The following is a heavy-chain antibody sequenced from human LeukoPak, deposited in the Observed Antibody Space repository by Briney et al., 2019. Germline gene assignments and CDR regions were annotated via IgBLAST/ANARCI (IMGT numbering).Heavy chain of an antibody. CDR2: IYPGDSDT. J-gene: IGHJ4*02. V-gene: IGHV5-51*01. D-gene: IGHD2-2*01. CDR3: ARHYCSSTSCYKDY. Sequence: GESLKISCKSSGYSFTSYWIGRVRQMPGKGLEWMGIIYPGDSDTRYSPSFQGQVTISADKSISTAYLQWSSLKASDTAMYYCARHYCSSTSCYKDYWGQGTLVTVSS. CDR1: GYSFTSYW.